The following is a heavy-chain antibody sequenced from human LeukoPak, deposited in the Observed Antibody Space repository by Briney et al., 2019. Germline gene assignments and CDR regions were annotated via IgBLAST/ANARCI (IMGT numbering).Heavy chain of an antibody. CDR1: GFTFSSYW. J-gene: IGHJ4*02. CDR2: IKQDGSEK. V-gene: IGHV3-7*01. Sequence: GGSLRLSCAASGFTFSSYWMSWVRQAPGKGLEWVANIKQDGSEKYYVDSVKGRFTISRDNAKNSLYLQMNSLRAEDTAVYYRARVYCSGGSCSPFDYWGQGTLVTVSS. CDR3: ARVYCSGGSCSPFDY. D-gene: IGHD2-15*01.